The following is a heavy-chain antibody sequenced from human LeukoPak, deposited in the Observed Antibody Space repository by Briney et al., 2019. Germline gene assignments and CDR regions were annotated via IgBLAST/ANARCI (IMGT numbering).Heavy chain of an antibody. CDR3: ARDLSRGNLAVEMATIGDY. J-gene: IGHJ4*02. V-gene: IGHV1-2*02. CDR1: GYTFTGYY. CDR2: INPNSGGT. Sequence: ASVKVSCKASGYTFTGYYMHWVRQAPGQGLEWMGWINPNSGGTNYAQKFQGRVTMTRDTSISTAYMELSRLRSDDTAVYYCARDLSRGNLAVEMATIGDYWGQGTLVTVSS. D-gene: IGHD5-24*01.